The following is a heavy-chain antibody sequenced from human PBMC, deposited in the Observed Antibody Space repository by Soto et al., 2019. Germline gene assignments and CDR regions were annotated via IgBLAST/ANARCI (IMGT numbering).Heavy chain of an antibody. D-gene: IGHD2-15*01. CDR2: INWNGGST. Sequence: GGSLRLSCAASGFTFDDYGMSWVRQAPGKGLEWVSGINWNGGSTGYADSVKGRFTISRDNAKNSLYLQMNSLRAEETALYYCARGLGYCSGGSCFPFDYWGQGTLVTVSS. CDR3: ARGLGYCSGGSCFPFDY. CDR1: GFTFDDYG. J-gene: IGHJ4*02. V-gene: IGHV3-20*04.